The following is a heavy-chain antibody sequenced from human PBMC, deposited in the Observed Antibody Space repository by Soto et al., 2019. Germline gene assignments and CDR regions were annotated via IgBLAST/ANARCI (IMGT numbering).Heavy chain of an antibody. J-gene: IGHJ2*01. Sequence: VKVSCKASGGTFSSYAISWVRQAPGQGLEWMGGIIPIFGTANYAQKFQGRVTITADESTSTAYMELSSLRSEDTAVYYCARDCRDGYNYWYFDLWGRGTLVTVSS. D-gene: IGHD5-12*01. CDR2: IIPIFGTA. V-gene: IGHV1-69*13. CDR1: GGTFSSYA. CDR3: ARDCRDGYNYWYFDL.